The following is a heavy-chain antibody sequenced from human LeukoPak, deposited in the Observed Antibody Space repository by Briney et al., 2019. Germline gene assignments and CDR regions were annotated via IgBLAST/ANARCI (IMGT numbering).Heavy chain of an antibody. V-gene: IGHV4-38-2*01. J-gene: IGHJ4*02. CDR1: GYSISSAYH. CDR3: ARLLLSGNYFDY. CDR2: IYHSGST. D-gene: IGHD2-21*02. Sequence: PSETLSLTCAVSGYSISSAYHWGWIRQPPGKGLEWVGNIYHSGSTYYNPSLESRVTISVDASKNQFSLKMSSVTAADTAVYYCARLLLSGNYFDYWGQGTLVTVSS.